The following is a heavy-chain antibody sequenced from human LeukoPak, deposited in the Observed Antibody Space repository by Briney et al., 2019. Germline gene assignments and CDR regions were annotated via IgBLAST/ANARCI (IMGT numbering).Heavy chain of an antibody. CDR3: ARESGSYSYYFDY. CDR2: IYYSGCT. J-gene: IGHJ4*02. Sequence: PSATLSLTCTVSGGSISSSSYYWGWIRQPPGKGLEWIGSIYYSGCTYYNPSLKSRVTISVDTSKNQFSLKLSSVTAADTAVYYCARESGSYSYYFDYWGQGTLVTASS. CDR1: GGSISSSSYY. V-gene: IGHV4-39*07. D-gene: IGHD1-26*01.